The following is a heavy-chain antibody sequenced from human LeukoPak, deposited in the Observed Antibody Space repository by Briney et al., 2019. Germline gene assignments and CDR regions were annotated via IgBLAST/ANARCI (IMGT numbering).Heavy chain of an antibody. D-gene: IGHD1-26*01. Sequence: GESLKISCKGSGYTFSNSIIGRVRQMPGKGLEWMGIIYPGDSGPTYSPSFQGQVTIPVDKSINTAYLQWSSLQASDTAMYYCGMSGDRVPLQDDVFDVWGQGTMVTVST. CDR1: GYTFSNSI. V-gene: IGHV5-51*01. CDR3: GMSGDRVPLQDDVFDV. CDR2: IYPGDSGP. J-gene: IGHJ3*01.